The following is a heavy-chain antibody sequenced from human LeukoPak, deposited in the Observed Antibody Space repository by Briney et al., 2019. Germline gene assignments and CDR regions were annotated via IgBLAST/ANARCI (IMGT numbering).Heavy chain of an antibody. Sequence: MTSETLSLTCTVSGGSMSPYHWGWIRQPPGKGLEWTGYIYYSGSTNYNPSLNSRVTISVDTSKNQFSLRLSSVTAADTAIYYCAGAVSGRFDYWGQGTLVTVSS. V-gene: IGHV4-59*08. D-gene: IGHD6-19*01. CDR2: IYYSGST. CDR3: AGAVSGRFDY. CDR1: GGSMSPYH. J-gene: IGHJ4*02.